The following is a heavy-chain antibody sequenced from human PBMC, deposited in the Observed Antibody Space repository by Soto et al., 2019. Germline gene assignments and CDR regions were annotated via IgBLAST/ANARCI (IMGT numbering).Heavy chain of an antibody. V-gene: IGHV3-30*18. J-gene: IGHJ5*02. D-gene: IGHD6-19*01. CDR3: AKGRQQWLVQWFDP. CDR2: ISYDGSNK. CDR1: GFTFSSYG. Sequence: GGSLRLSCAASGFTFSSYGMHWVRQAPGKGLEWVAVISYDGSNKYYADSVKGRFTISRDNSKNTLYLQMNSLRAEDTAVYYCAKGRQQWLVQWFDPWGQGALVTVSS.